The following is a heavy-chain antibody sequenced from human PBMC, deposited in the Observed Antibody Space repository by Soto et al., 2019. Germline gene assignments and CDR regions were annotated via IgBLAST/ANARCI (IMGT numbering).Heavy chain of an antibody. CDR2: FFRDDDK. CDR1: GFSLTTVGVG. CDR3: VHRRGPITSGWYYFDY. Sequence: QITLKASGPTLVKPTQTLTLTCTFSGFSLTTVGVGVGWIRQPPGKPLEWLALFFRDDDKRYSSSLKNRLTITTDTSKNQVVLTLTNVDPEDTATYYCVHRRGPITSGWYYFDYWGQGTLVTVSS. J-gene: IGHJ4*02. D-gene: IGHD1-20*01. V-gene: IGHV2-5*02.